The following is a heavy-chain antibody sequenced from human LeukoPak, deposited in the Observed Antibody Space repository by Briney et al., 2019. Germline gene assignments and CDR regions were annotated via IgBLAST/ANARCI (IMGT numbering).Heavy chain of an antibody. V-gene: IGHV1-2*02. Sequence: ASVKVSCKASGYTFTSHYMHWVRQAPGQGLELVGWINPNSGGTNYAQKFQGRVTMTRDTSISTAYMELSRLRSDDTAVYYCARASGDGNFDYWGQGTLVTVSS. D-gene: IGHD1-14*01. CDR3: ARASGDGNFDY. J-gene: IGHJ4*02. CDR1: GYTFTSHY. CDR2: INPNSGGT.